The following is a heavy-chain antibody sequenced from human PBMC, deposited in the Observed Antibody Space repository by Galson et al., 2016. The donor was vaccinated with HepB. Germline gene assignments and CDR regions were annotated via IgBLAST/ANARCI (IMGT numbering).Heavy chain of an antibody. J-gene: IGHJ6*02. CDR2: IHYTGST. Sequence: TLSLTCAVSGGSITSADNNWGWIRQHPGKGLEWSGYIHYTGSTYYSPSLKTRLTISLDASKNQFFLRLNSVTAADSAVYYCARDSGWGSFPLFYYFGLDVWGRGTTVIVSS. CDR1: GGSITSADNN. D-gene: IGHD3-10*01. CDR3: ARDSGWGSFPLFYYFGLDV. V-gene: IGHV4-31*11.